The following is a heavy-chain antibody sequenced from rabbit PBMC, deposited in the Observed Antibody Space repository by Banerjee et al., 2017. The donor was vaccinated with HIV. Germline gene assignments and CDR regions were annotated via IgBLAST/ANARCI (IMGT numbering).Heavy chain of an antibody. J-gene: IGHJ4*01. V-gene: IGHV1S40*01. D-gene: IGHD2-1*01. CDR3: ARNGGVYLSHFNL. CDR1: GFSFSSGCD. Sequence: QQLVESGGGLVKPGASLTLTCKASGFSFSSGCDMCWVRQAPGKGLEWIACIYVGDGSTYYASWAKGRFTIARTSSTTVTLQMTSLTAADTATYFCARNGGVYLSHFNLWGQGTLVTVS. CDR2: IYVGDGST.